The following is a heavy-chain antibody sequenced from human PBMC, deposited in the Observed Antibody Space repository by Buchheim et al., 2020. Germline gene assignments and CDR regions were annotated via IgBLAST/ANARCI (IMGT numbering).Heavy chain of an antibody. V-gene: IGHV3-30*03. Sequence: QVQLVESGGGVVQPGRSLRLSCAASGFTFSSYGMHWVRQAPGKGLEWVAVISYDGSNKYYADSVKGRFTISRDNSKNTLYLQMNSLRAEDTAVYYCARDSSSSAGEFDYWGQGTL. CDR3: ARDSSSSAGEFDY. J-gene: IGHJ4*02. D-gene: IGHD6-6*01. CDR2: ISYDGSNK. CDR1: GFTFSSYG.